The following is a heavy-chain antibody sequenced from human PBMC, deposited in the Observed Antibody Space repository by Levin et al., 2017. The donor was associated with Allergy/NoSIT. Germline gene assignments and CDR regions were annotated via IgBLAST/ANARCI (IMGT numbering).Heavy chain of an antibody. Sequence: GESLKISCSASGFTFSSYAMHWVRQAPGKGLEYVSAISSNGGSTYYADSVKGRFTISRDNSKNTLYLQMSSLRAEDTAVYYCVKAGGGSYSAFDIWGQGTMVTVSS. CDR3: VKAGGGSYSAFDI. D-gene: IGHD1-26*01. CDR2: ISSNGGST. CDR1: GFTFSSYA. V-gene: IGHV3-64D*06. J-gene: IGHJ3*02.